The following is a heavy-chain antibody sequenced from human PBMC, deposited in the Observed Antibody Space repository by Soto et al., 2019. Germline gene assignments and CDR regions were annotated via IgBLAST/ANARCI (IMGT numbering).Heavy chain of an antibody. J-gene: IGHJ5*02. Sequence: QVQLVQSGAEVKKPGASVKVSCKASGYTFTSYDITWVRQATGQGLEWMGWMNPNSGNTGYAQKFQGRVTMTRNTSISTAYMELSSLRSEDTAVYYCARGRYYYDSRWFDPWGQGTLVTVSS. CDR1: GYTFTSYD. CDR3: ARGRYYYDSRWFDP. D-gene: IGHD3-22*01. CDR2: MNPNSGNT. V-gene: IGHV1-8*01.